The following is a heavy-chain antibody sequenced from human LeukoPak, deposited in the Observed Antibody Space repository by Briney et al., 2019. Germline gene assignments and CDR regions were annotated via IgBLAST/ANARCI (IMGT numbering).Heavy chain of an antibody. Sequence: SGPALVKPTQTLTLTCTFPGFSLSTSGMRVSWIRQPPGKALEWLARIDWDDDKFYTTSLKTRLTISKDTSKNQVVLTMTNMDPVDTATYYCARTRGYSYGYGFDYWGQGTLVTVSS. CDR1: GFSLSTSGMR. CDR2: IDWDDDK. D-gene: IGHD5-18*01. V-gene: IGHV2-70*04. J-gene: IGHJ4*02. CDR3: ARTRGYSYGYGFDY.